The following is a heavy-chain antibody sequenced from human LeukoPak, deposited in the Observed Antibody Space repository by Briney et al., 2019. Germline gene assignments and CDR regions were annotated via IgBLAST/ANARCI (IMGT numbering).Heavy chain of an antibody. J-gene: IGHJ3*02. CDR3: ARIRGGSGGSYAADAFDI. Sequence: PGGSLRLSCAASGLTFSNYWMHWVRQAPGKGLVGVSRIYNDGSSTSYADSVKGRFTISRDNAKSTLYLQMNSLRAEDTAVYYCARIRGGSGGSYAADAFDIWGQGTMVTVSS. V-gene: IGHV3-74*01. D-gene: IGHD1-26*01. CDR1: GLTFSNYW. CDR2: IYNDGSST.